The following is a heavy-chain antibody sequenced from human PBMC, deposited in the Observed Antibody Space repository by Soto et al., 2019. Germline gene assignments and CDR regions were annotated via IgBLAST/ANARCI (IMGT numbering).Heavy chain of an antibody. Sequence: QVQLQESGPGLVKPSQTLSLTCTVSGGSISSGGYYWSWIRHHPGKGLEWIGYIYYSGSTYYNPSLKSRVTISVDTSKNQFSLKLSSVTAADSAVYYCARDDPYGDLDVYWGQGTLVTVSS. D-gene: IGHD4-17*01. J-gene: IGHJ4*02. V-gene: IGHV4-31*03. CDR2: IYYSGST. CDR1: GGSISSGGYY. CDR3: ARDDPYGDLDVY.